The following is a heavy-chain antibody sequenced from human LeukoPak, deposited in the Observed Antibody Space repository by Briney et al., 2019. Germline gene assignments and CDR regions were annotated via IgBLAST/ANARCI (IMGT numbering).Heavy chain of an antibody. CDR1: GGTISGSNW. CDR3: ARLAKGITMVRGVIRYYYYMDV. CDR2: IYHSGST. V-gene: IGHV4-4*02. D-gene: IGHD3-10*01. Sequence: PSETLSLTCAVSGGTISGSNWWSWVRQPPGKGLEWIGEIYHSGSTNYNPSLKSRVTISVDKSKNQFSLKLSSVTAADTAVYYCARLAKGITMVRGVIRYYYYMDVWGKGTTVTVSS. J-gene: IGHJ6*03.